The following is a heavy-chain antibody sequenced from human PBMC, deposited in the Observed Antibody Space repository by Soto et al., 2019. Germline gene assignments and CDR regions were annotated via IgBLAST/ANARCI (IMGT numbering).Heavy chain of an antibody. CDR2: INPSGGST. CDR3: PRRRSTEPRTTMVRGAPRPY. V-gene: IGHV1-46*01. D-gene: IGHD3-10*01. J-gene: IGHJ1*01. Sequence: ACVKFSCSASADTFTSHYMHWVRLCLGGGVEWMGIINPSGGSTSYAQKFQGRVTMTRDTSTSTVYVQLSSLRSEDTAVYYCPRRRSTEPRTTMVRGAPRPYWGQGTLPPDSS. CDR1: ADTFTSHY.